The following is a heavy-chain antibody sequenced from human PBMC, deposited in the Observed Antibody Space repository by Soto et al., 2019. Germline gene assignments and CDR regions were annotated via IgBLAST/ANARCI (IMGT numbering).Heavy chain of an antibody. CDR3: ASRPKLWGYCSGCSCSNIDY. CDR2: ISGSGGST. D-gene: IGHD2-15*01. V-gene: IGHV3-23*01. J-gene: IGHJ4*02. CDR1: GFTFSSYA. Sequence: EVQLLESGGGLVQPGGSLRLSCAASGFTFSSYAMSWVRQAPGKGLEWVSAISGSGGSTYYADSVKGRFTISRDNSKNTLYLQMNSLRAEDTAVYYCASRPKLWGYCSGCSCSNIDYWGQGTLVTVSS.